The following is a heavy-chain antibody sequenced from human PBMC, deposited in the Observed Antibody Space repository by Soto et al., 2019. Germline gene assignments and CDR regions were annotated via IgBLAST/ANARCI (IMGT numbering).Heavy chain of an antibody. J-gene: IGHJ6*02. CDR1: GFTFSSYS. V-gene: IGHV3-21*01. CDR2: ISSSSSYI. D-gene: IGHD2-2*02. CDR3: ASSPQLLYAYYYYGMDV. Sequence: GGSLSLSCAASGFTFSSYSVNWVRQAPGKGLEWVSSISSSSSYIYYADSVKGRFTISRDNAKNSLYLQMNSLRAEDTAVYYRASSPQLLYAYYYYGMDVWGQGTTVTVSS.